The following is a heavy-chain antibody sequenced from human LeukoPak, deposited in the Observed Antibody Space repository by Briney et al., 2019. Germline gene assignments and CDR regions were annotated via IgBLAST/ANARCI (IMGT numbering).Heavy chain of an antibody. J-gene: IGHJ5*01. D-gene: IGHD3-10*01. Sequence: GGSLRLSCAASGFTFSSYWMSWVRQAPGKGLEWVANIEQVGCETLYVDSVKGRFTISRDNAKNSLYLQMNSLRAEDTAVYYCARVPVGPGRNWFDSWGQGTLVTVSS. CDR1: GFTFSSYW. CDR3: ARVPVGPGRNWFDS. CDR2: IEQVGCET. V-gene: IGHV3-7*03.